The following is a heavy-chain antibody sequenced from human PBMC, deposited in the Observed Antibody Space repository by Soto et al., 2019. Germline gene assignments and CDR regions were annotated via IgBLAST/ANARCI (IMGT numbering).Heavy chain of an antibody. CDR1: GFTFSNAW. CDR2: IKSKTDGGTT. Sequence: GGSLRLSCAASGFTFSNAWMNWVRQAPGKGLEWVGRIKSKTDGGTTDYAAPVKGRFTISRDDSKNTLYLQMNSLKTEDTAVYYCTTDQGSSSWGYYYYGMDVWGQGTTVTVSS. V-gene: IGHV3-15*07. D-gene: IGHD6-13*01. CDR3: TTDQGSSSWGYYYYGMDV. J-gene: IGHJ6*02.